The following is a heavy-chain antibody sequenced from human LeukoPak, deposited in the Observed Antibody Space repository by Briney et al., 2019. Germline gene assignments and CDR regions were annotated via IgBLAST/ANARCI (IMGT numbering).Heavy chain of an antibody. CDR1: GFTFSSYG. D-gene: IGHD3-22*01. CDR2: IWYDGSNK. J-gene: IGHJ3*02. CDR3: ARDRDYDSIGHDAFDI. Sequence: GGSLRLSCAASGFTFSSYGMHWVRQAPGKGLEWVAVIWYDGSNKYYADSVKGRFTISRDNSKNTLYLQMNSLRAEDTAVYYCARDRDYDSIGHDAFDIWGQGTMVTVSS. V-gene: IGHV3-33*01.